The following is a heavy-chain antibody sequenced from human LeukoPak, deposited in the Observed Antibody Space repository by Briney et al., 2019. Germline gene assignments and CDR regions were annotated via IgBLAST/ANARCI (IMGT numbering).Heavy chain of an antibody. D-gene: IGHD6-19*01. CDR1: GYTFTGHY. V-gene: IGHV1-2*02. J-gene: IGHJ5*02. Sequence: GASVKVSCKASGYTFTGHYMHWVRQAPGQGLEWMGWINPNSGGTNYAQKFQGRVTMTRDTSISTAYMELSRLRSDDTAVYYCASIAVAGTTSPNWFDPWGQGTLVTVSS. CDR3: ASIAVAGTTSPNWFDP. CDR2: INPNSGGT.